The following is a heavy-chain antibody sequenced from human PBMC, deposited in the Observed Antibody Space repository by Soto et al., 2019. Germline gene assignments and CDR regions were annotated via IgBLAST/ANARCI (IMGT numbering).Heavy chain of an antibody. Sequence: EVQLVESGGGLVQPGRSLRLSCAASGFTFDDYAMHWVRQAPGKGLEWGSGISWNSGSIGYADSVKGRFTISRDNAKNSLYLQMKSLRAENTALYYCAKDMAVPYCDSSGAFDYWGQGTLVTVSS. J-gene: IGHJ4*02. V-gene: IGHV3-9*01. D-gene: IGHD3-22*01. CDR3: AKDMAVPYCDSSGAFDY. CDR2: ISWNSGSI. CDR1: GFTFDDYA.